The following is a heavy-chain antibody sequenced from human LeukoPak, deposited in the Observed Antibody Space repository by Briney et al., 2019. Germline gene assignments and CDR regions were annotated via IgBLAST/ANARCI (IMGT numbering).Heavy chain of an antibody. V-gene: IGHV3-30*02. Sequence: PGGSLRLSCAASGFTFSSYGMHWVRQAPGKGLEWVAFIRYDGSNKYYADSVKGRFTIPRDNSKNTLFLQMNSLRAEDTAVYYCAKDSAPSSSWDIIDYWGQGTLVTVSS. J-gene: IGHJ4*02. D-gene: IGHD6-13*01. CDR3: AKDSAPSSSWDIIDY. CDR1: GFTFSSYG. CDR2: IRYDGSNK.